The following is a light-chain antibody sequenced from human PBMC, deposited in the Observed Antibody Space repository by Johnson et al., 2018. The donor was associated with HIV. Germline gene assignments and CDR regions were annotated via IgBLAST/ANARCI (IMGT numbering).Light chain of an antibody. CDR1: SSNIGENF. CDR2: ENN. J-gene: IGLJ1*01. CDR3: GTWDSSLSAGNV. Sequence: HSVLTQPPSVSAAPGQKVTFSCSGSSSNIGENFVSWYQHLPGTAPKLLIYENNKRPSGIPDRFSGSKSGTSATLGITGLQTGDEADYYCGTWDSSLSAGNVFGTGTKVTVL. V-gene: IGLV1-51*02.